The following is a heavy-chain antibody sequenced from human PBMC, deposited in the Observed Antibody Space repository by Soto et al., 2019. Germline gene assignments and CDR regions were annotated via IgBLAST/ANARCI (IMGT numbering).Heavy chain of an antibody. J-gene: IGHJ2*01. CDR3: ARDGRYCSGGSCYKYFDL. V-gene: IGHV4-30-2*01. Sequence: ASETLSLTCAVSGGSISSGGYSWSWIRQPPGKGLEWIGYIYHSGSTYYNPSLKSRVTISVDRSKNQFSLKLSSVTAADTAVYYCARDGRYCSGGSCYKYFDLWGRGTLVTVSS. CDR2: IYHSGST. D-gene: IGHD2-15*01. CDR1: GGSISSGGYS.